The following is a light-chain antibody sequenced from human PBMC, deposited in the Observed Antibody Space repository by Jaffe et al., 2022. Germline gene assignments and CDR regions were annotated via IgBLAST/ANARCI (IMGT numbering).Light chain of an antibody. J-gene: IGLJ3*02. CDR3: SSYTSSSPWV. CDR1: SSDVGGYNY. V-gene: IGLV2-14*03. CDR2: DVS. Sequence: QSALTQPASVSGSPGQSITISCTGTSSDVGGYNYVSWYQQHPGKAPKLMIYDVSNRPSGVSNRFSGSKSGNTASLTISGLQAEDEADYYCSSYTSSSPWVFGGGTKLTVL.